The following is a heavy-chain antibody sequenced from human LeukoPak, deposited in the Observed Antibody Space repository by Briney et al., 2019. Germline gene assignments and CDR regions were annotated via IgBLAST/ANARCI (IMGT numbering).Heavy chain of an antibody. J-gene: IGHJ4*02. V-gene: IGHV4-30-2*01. Sequence: SQTLSLTCAVSGGSISSGGYSWSWIRQPPGKGLEWIGYIYHSGSTYYNPSLKSRVTISVDRSKNQFSLKLNSVTAADTAVYYCASGTTWVFDYWGQGTLVTVSS. CDR1: GGSISSGGYS. D-gene: IGHD1-1*01. CDR2: IYHSGST. CDR3: ASGTTWVFDY.